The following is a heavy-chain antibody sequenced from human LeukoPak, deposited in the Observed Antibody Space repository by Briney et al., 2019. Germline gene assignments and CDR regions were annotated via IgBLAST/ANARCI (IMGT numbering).Heavy chain of an antibody. CDR2: ISSSGGST. J-gene: IGHJ3*02. V-gene: IGHV3-23*01. CDR1: GFTFSNYA. CDR3: ARAKRNGFDI. Sequence: GGSLRLSCAASGFTFSNYAMYWVRQAPGRGLEWVSSISSSGGSTYYADSVKGRFAISRDNSKNTLYLQMNSLRAEDTAVYYCARAKRNGFDIWGQGTMVTVSS.